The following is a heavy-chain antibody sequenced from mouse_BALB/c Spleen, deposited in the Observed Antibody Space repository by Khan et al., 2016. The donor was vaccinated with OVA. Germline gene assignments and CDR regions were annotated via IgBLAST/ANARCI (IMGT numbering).Heavy chain of an antibody. J-gene: IGHJ2*01. CDR1: GYTFTNYV. D-gene: IGHD4-1*01. V-gene: IGHV1S136*01. CDR2: INPYTGGT. Sequence: EVKLVESGPELVKPGASVKMSCKASGYTFTNYVLHWVKQKPGQGLEWIGYINPYTGGTKYNEKFKGKATLASDKSSITAYMELSSLTAEDSAVYYCARGNWQSYYFDYWGQGTTLTRSS. CDR3: ARGNWQSYYFDY.